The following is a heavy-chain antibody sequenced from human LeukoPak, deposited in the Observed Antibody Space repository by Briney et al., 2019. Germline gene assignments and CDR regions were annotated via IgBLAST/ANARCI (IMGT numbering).Heavy chain of an antibody. D-gene: IGHD6-19*01. CDR3: AKAAKSRLSIAVAGYYFDY. Sequence: PGGSLRLSCAASGFTFSSYAMSWVRQAPGKGLEWVSAISGSGGSTYYADSVKGRFTISRDNSKNTLYLQMNSLRAEDTAVYYCAKAAKSRLSIAVAGYYFDYWGQGTLVTVSS. CDR2: ISGSGGST. V-gene: IGHV3-23*01. CDR1: GFTFSSYA. J-gene: IGHJ4*02.